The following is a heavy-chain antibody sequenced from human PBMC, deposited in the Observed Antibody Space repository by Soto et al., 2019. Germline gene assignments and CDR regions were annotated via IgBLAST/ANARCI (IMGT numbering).Heavy chain of an antibody. CDR1: GYTFGTSA. Sequence: EVQLLESGGGLVQPGGTLSFSGAGSGYTFGTSAMYWLHQPPGRGRDCVSAISDRSAFIYYGGSVKGRFPISRDNSKNTLYLQMNSLRVEDTAVYYCTKRHPMVRGDFGDFYCWGQGTLVTVSP. CDR2: ISDRSAFI. J-gene: IGHJ4*02. D-gene: IGHD3-10*01. CDR3: TKRHPMVRGDFGDFYC. V-gene: IGHV3-23*01.